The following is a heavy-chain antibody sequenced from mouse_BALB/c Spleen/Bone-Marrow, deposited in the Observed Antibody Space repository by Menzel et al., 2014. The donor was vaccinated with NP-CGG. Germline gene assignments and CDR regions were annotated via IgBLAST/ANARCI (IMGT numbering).Heavy chain of an antibody. D-gene: IGHD1-1*01. Sequence: EVQVVESGGGLVQPKGSLKLSCAASGFTFNTYAMNWVRQAPGKGLEWVARIRSKSSNYATYYADSVKDRFTISRDDSQSMLYLQMDNLKTEDTAMYYCVRYYGSSYYYAMDYWGQGTSVTVSS. V-gene: IGHV10-1*02. CDR1: GFTFNTYA. CDR3: VRYYGSSYYYAMDY. J-gene: IGHJ4*01. CDR2: IRSKSSNYAT.